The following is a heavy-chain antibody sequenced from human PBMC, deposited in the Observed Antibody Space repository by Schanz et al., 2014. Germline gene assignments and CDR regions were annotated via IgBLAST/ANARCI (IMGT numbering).Heavy chain of an antibody. CDR2: INPSVGNT. V-gene: IGHV1-46*03. CDR1: GYTFTSYY. CDR3: ARGPSTGAYDI. J-gene: IGHJ3*02. Sequence: QVQLVQSGAEVKKPGASVKVSCEASGYTFTSYYIHWFRQAPGQGLEWMGLINPSVGNTNYAQKYRGRVTMTSDTSTSTVYMELSSLRSEDTAVYFCARGPSTGAYDIWGQGTMVTVSS.